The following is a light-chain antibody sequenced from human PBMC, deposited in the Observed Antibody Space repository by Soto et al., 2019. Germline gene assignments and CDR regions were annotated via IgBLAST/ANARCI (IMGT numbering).Light chain of an antibody. CDR3: QQWSRWPRET. Sequence: EIVLTQSPATLSLSPGERATLSCRASQSVNNYLAWYQQKPGQAPRLLIYEASTRAPGIPARFSGSGSGTDFTLPISSLEPEDFAVYFCQQWSRWPRETFGPGTKVDIK. CDR1: QSVNNY. CDR2: EAS. V-gene: IGKV3-11*01. J-gene: IGKJ3*01.